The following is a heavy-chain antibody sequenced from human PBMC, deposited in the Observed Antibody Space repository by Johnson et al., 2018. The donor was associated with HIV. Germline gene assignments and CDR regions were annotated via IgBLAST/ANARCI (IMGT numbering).Heavy chain of an antibody. Sequence: VQLVESGGGVVQPGRSLRPSCAASGFTFSSYAMHWVRQAPGQGLEWVAHIEPDGRMRYVVDAVNGRFTIARDRAKNSLFLQMNSLRADDTAVYYCASAERGAFDIWGQGTMVTVSS. CDR3: ASAERGAFDI. J-gene: IGHJ3*02. CDR1: GFTFSSYA. CDR2: IEPDGRMR. V-gene: IGHV3-7*03.